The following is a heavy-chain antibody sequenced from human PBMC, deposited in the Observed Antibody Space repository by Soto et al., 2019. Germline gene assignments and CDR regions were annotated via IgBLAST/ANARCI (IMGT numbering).Heavy chain of an antibody. CDR2: IYYSGST. V-gene: IGHV4-30-4*02. D-gene: IGHD2-2*01. Sequence: PSETLSLTCTVSGGSISSGDYYWSWIRQPPGKGLEWIGYIYYSGSTYYNPSLKSRVTISVDTSKNQFSLKLSSVTAADTAVYYCARAGDIVVVPADQGYNWFDPWGQGTLVTVSS. CDR1: GGSISSGDYY. CDR3: ARAGDIVVVPADQGYNWFDP. J-gene: IGHJ5*02.